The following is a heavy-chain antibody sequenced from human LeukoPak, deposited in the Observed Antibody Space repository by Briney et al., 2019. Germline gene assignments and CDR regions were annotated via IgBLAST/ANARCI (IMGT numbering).Heavy chain of an antibody. V-gene: IGHV3-53*01. CDR1: GFTVSSNF. D-gene: IGHD1-26*01. CDR3: AREIGGGLHYFHS. CDR2: LYNDAFDSAT. Sequence: GSLRLSFVCSGFTVSSNFMSWVRQAPGKGLEWVSNLYNDAFDSATHYADSVKGRFTISRDNYQNTLYLQMNSLRAEDTAMYYCAREIGGGLHYFHSWGQGTPVTVSS. J-gene: IGHJ4*02.